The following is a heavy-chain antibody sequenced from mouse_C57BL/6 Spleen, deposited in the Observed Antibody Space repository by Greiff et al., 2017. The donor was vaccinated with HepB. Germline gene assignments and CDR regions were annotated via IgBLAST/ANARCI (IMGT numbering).Heavy chain of an antibody. CDR2: IDPENGDT. V-gene: IGHV14-4*01. CDR1: GFNIKDDY. Sequence: VHVKQSGAELVRPGASVKLSCTASGFNIKDDYMHWVKQRPEQGLEWIGWIDPENGDTEYASKFQGKATITADTSSNTAYLQLSSLTSEDTAVYYCTTWTLDYWGQGTTLTVSS. CDR3: TTWTLDY. J-gene: IGHJ2*01.